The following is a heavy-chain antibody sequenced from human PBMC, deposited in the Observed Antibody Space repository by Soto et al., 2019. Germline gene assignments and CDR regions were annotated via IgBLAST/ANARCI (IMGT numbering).Heavy chain of an antibody. CDR3: AITIAAAGGRRYFDL. D-gene: IGHD6-13*01. J-gene: IGHJ2*01. CDR1: GFTFSDYY. V-gene: IGHV3-11*05. Sequence: QVQLVESGGGLVKPGGSLRLSCAASGFTFSDYYMSWIRQAPGKGLEWVSYISSSSSYTNYADSVKGRFTISRDNAKNSLYLQMNSLRAEDTAVYYCAITIAAAGGRRYFDLWGRGTLVTVSS. CDR2: ISSSSSYT.